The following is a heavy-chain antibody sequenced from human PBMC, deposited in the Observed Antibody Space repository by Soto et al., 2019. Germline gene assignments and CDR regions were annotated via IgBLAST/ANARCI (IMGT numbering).Heavy chain of an antibody. CDR1: GYSFTSYW. V-gene: IGHV5-51*01. J-gene: IGHJ6*02. CDR2: IYPGDSDT. Sequence: GESLKISCKGSGYSFTSYWIGWVRQMPGKGLEWMGIIYPGDSDTRYSPSFQGQVTISADKSISTAYLQWSSLKASDTAMYYCARHVELTYYYYYGMDVWGQGTTVTV. CDR3: ARHVELTYYYYYGMDV. D-gene: IGHD1-26*01.